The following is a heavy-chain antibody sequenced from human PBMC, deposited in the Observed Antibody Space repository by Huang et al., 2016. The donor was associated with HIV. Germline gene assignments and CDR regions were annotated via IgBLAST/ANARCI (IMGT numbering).Heavy chain of an antibody. D-gene: IGHD4-17*01. J-gene: IGHJ4*02. CDR2: IRGSGHST. Sequence: EVQLLESGGGLVQPGGSLRLSCAASGFTFIDFAMSLVRQAAGKGLEWVSAIRGSGHSTYYADSVKGRFTISRDNSKNTLYLQMNKLRVEDTAVYFCAKDPSSPYGDSYFEQWGQGTLVTVSP. V-gene: IGHV3-23*01. CDR1: GFTFIDFA. CDR3: AKDPSSPYGDSYFEQ.